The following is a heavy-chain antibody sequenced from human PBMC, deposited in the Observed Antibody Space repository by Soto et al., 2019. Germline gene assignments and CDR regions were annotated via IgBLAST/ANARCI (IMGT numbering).Heavy chain of an antibody. V-gene: IGHV3-33*01. Sequence: GGSLRLSCAASGFTFSSYGMHWVRQAPGKGLEWVAVIWYDGSNKYYADSVKGRFTISRDNSKNTLYLQMNSLRAEDTAVYYCARSRDYRRFYYYGMDVWGQGTTVTVSS. D-gene: IGHD4-4*01. CDR3: ARSRDYRRFYYYGMDV. CDR1: GFTFSSYG. J-gene: IGHJ6*02. CDR2: IWYDGSNK.